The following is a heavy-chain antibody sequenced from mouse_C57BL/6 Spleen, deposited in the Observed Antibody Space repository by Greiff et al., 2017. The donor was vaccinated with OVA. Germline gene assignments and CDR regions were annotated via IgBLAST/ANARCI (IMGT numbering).Heavy chain of an antibody. CDR3: ARRDGNYPHFDY. CDR1: GYAFSSSW. CDR2: IYPGDGDT. V-gene: IGHV1-82*01. Sequence: VQLQQSGPELVKPGASVKISCKASGYAFSSSWMNWVKQRPGKGLEWIGRIYPGDGDTNYNGKFKGKATLTADKSSSTAYMQLSSLTSEDSAVYFCARRDGNYPHFDYWGQGTTLTVSS. J-gene: IGHJ2*01. D-gene: IGHD2-1*01.